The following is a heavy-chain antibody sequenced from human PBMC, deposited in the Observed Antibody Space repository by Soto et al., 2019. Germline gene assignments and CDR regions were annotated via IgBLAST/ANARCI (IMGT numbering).Heavy chain of an antibody. J-gene: IGHJ4*02. CDR3: ARSSDWSYFFDY. V-gene: IGHV2-5*02. CDR1: GFSLTTSEVG. D-gene: IGHD6-19*01. Sequence: QITLKESGPTLVKPTQSLTLTCTISGFSLTTSEVGVGWIRQPPGKALEWLALIYWDDDKRFSPSLRNRLTSTKDTSRNQVVLTMTNMDPVDTGTYYCARSSDWSYFFDYWGQGTLVTVSS. CDR2: IYWDDDK.